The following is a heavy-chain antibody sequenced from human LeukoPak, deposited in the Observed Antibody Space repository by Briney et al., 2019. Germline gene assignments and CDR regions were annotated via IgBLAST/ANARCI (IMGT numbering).Heavy chain of an antibody. CDR3: ARDTARGKGSSSWYALDPTENYFDC. Sequence: PSETLSLTCTVSGYSISSGYYWGWIRQPPGKGLEWIGYIYYSGSTNYNPSLKSRVTISVDTSKNQFSLKLSSVTAADTAVYYCARDTARGKGSSSWYALDPTENYFDCWGQGTLVTVSS. CDR2: IYYSGST. D-gene: IGHD6-13*01. J-gene: IGHJ4*02. CDR1: GYSISSGYY. V-gene: IGHV4-61*01.